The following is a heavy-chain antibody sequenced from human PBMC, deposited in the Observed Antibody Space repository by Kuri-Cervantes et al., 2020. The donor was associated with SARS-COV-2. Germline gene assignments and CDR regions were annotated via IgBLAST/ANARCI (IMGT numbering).Heavy chain of an antibody. CDR1: GFTFSSYA. CDR2: ISYDGSNK. V-gene: IGHV3-30-3*01. D-gene: IGHD5-12*01. J-gene: IGHJ4*02. CDR3: ARPGAGYRRNPPDY. Sequence: GGSLRLSCAASGFTFSSYAMHWVRQAPGKGLEWVAVISYDGSNKYYADSVKGRFTISRDNSKNTLYLQMNSLRAEDTAGYYCARPGAGYRRNPPDYWGQGTLVTVSS.